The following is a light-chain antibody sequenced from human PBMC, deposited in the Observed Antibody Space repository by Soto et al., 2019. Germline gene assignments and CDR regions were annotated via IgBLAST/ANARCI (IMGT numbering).Light chain of an antibody. CDR2: DAS. CDR1: QRVYNL. Sequence: IHMTQSPPSLSAAVGDRLTITCRTSQRVYNLLNWYQQKAGEAPKLLIYDASIFKSGVPSRFQGSGSGTDSSLTISDLQPEDVGTYSCKQRYATQFTLGQGTKLEI. V-gene: IGKV1-39*01. CDR3: KQRYATQFT. J-gene: IGKJ2*01.